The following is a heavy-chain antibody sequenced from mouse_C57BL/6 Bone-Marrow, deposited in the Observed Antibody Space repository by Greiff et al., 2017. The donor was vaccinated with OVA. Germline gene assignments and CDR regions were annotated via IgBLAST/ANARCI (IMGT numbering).Heavy chain of an antibody. CDR3: ARKDYSNYEFAY. Sequence: VQLQQSGAELARPGASVKLSCKASGYTFTSYGISWVKQRTGQGLEWIGEIYPRSGNTYYNEKFKGKATLTADKSSSTAYMELRSLTSEDSAVYFCARKDYSNYEFAYWGQGTLVTVSA. CDR1: GYTFTSYG. J-gene: IGHJ3*01. V-gene: IGHV1-81*01. D-gene: IGHD2-5*01. CDR2: IYPRSGNT.